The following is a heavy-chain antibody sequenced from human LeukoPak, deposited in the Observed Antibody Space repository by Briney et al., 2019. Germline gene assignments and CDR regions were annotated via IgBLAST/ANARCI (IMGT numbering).Heavy chain of an antibody. CDR1: GGTFNTYA. CDR2: IIPVFGTP. Sequence: SVKVSCKASGGTFNTYAFNWVRQAPGQGLEWMGRIIPVFGTPHYAQKYQERLTITTDEFASTVYMELSSLRSQDTAIYYCARIEGDYGVFVFWGQGTLVTVSS. J-gene: IGHJ4*02. V-gene: IGHV1-69*05. D-gene: IGHD4-17*01. CDR3: ARIEGDYGVFVF.